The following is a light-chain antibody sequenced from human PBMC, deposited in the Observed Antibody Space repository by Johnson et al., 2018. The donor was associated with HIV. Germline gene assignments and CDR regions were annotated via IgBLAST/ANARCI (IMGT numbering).Light chain of an antibody. CDR2: ENN. V-gene: IGLV1-51*02. Sequence: TQPPSVSAAPGQKVTISCSGSSFNIGNNYVSWYQQLPGTAPKLLIYENNKRPSGIPDRFSGSKSGTSATLGITGLQTGDEADYYCGTWDSSLSAHVFGTGTKVTVL. CDR3: GTWDSSLSAHV. J-gene: IGLJ1*01. CDR1: SFNIGNNY.